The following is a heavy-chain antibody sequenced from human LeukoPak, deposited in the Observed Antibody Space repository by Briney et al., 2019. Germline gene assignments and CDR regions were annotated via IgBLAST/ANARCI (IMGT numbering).Heavy chain of an antibody. D-gene: IGHD1-1*01. CDR1: GFTFRSYN. J-gene: IGHJ4*02. CDR2: ISGNSIIT. Sequence: PGGSLRLSCVASGFTFRSYNMSWVRQAPGKGLEWVSVISGNSIITYYADSVKGRFTISRDNSKNTLYLQMNSLRAEDTAVYYCAKSGQHDSWGQGTLVTVSS. CDR3: AKSGQHDS. V-gene: IGHV3-23*01.